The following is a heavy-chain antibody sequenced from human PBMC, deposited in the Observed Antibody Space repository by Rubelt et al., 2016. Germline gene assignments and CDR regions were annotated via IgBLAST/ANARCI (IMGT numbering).Heavy chain of an antibody. J-gene: IGHJ6*02. CDR3: ARGLAPDVYYYYGSDG. CDR1: GFSFSSYG. D-gene: IGHD2-21*01. V-gene: IGHV3-23*01. Sequence: EVQLSESGGGLVQPGGSLRLSCAGSGFSFSSYGLTWIRKAPGRGLEWVSAISGRGVRTYYADSVKGRFTIARDNSKNTLYLQMNSLGAEDTAVYVCARGLAPDVYYYYGSDGWGQGTTVTVSS. CDR2: ISGRGVRT.